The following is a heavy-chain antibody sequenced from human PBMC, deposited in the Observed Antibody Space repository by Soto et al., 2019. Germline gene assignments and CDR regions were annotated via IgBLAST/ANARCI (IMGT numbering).Heavy chain of an antibody. D-gene: IGHD3-3*01. CDR1: GFTFDDYT. J-gene: IGHJ6*02. V-gene: IGHV3-43*01. Sequence: GGSLRLSCAASGFTFDDYTMHWVRQAPGKGLEWVSLISWDGGSTYYADSVKGRFTISRDNSKNSLYLQMNSLRTEDTALYYCAKDFPSAYLTIFGVARDVGGMDVWGQGTTVTVSS. CDR2: ISWDGGST. CDR3: AKDFPSAYLTIFGVARDVGGMDV.